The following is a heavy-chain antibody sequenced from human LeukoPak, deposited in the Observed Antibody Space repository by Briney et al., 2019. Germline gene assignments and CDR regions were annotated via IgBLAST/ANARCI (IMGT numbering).Heavy chain of an antibody. CDR1: GGSISSSSYY. J-gene: IGHJ4*02. Sequence: SETLSLTCTVSGGSISSSSYYWGWIRQPPGKGLEWIGYIYYSGSTYYNPSLKSRVTISVDTSKNQFSLKLSSVTAADTAVYYCARVEDDYGGVRVPPILNWGQGTLVTVSS. D-gene: IGHD4-23*01. V-gene: IGHV4-30-4*08. CDR2: IYYSGST. CDR3: ARVEDDYGGVRVPPILN.